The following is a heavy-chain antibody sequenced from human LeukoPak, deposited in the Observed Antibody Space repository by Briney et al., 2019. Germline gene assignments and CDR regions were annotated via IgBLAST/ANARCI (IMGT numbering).Heavy chain of an antibody. CDR2: ISSTGGST. CDR1: GFTFSNYA. J-gene: IGHJ4*02. Sequence: GGSLRLSCSASGFTFSNYAMHWVRQAPGKGLEYVSVISSTGGSTYYADSVKGRFTVSRDNSKDTLYLQMSSLRAEDTAVYYCVKECLVIINYYFDYWGQGTLVTVSS. D-gene: IGHD3-22*01. CDR3: VKECLVIINYYFDY. V-gene: IGHV3-64D*06.